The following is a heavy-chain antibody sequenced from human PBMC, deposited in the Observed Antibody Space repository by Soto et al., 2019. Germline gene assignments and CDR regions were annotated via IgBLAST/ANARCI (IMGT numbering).Heavy chain of an antibody. CDR3: AKAYYDSSGYPP. V-gene: IGHV3-30*18. D-gene: IGHD3-22*01. CDR1: GFTFNSYG. J-gene: IGHJ5*02. CDR2: ISYDGNDK. Sequence: GGSLRLSCAASGFTFNSYGMHWVRQAPGKGLKWVAVISYDGNDKYYPDSVKGRYTISRDNSKNTLYLQMFSLRAEDTAVYYCAKAYYDSSGYPPWGQGT.